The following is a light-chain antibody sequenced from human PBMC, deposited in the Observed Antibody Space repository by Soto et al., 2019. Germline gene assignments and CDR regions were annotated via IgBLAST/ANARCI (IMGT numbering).Light chain of an antibody. J-gene: IGKJ4*01. V-gene: IGKV1-27*01. CDR1: LPISNY. Sequence: DITMTQSPSSLSASVGDRVTLTGRASLPISNYLAWYQQKPGKIPNLLIYAASTLQAGVPSRFSGSGAGTDFTLTSGSLQPEDVTAYYCQKYNSAPLTFGGGTKVEIK. CDR2: AAS. CDR3: QKYNSAPLT.